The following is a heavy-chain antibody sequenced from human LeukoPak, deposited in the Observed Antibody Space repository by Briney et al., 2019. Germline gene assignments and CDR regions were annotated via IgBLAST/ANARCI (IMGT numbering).Heavy chain of an antibody. D-gene: IGHD1-26*01. CDR2: ISSGGST. J-gene: IGHJ3*02. CDR1: GFTVSSNY. CDR3: ARGGDIVGATRSAFDI. Sequence: GGSLRLSCAASGFTVSSNYMSWVRQAPGKGLEWVSLISSGGSTYYADSVTGRVTSSRDNSKNTPYFQMNSLRAEDTAVYYCARGGDIVGATRSAFDIWGQGTLVTVSS. V-gene: IGHV3-53*01.